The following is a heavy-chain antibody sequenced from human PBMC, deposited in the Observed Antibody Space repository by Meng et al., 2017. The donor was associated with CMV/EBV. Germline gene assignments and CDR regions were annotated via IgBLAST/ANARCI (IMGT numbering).Heavy chain of an antibody. V-gene: IGHV3-21*01. J-gene: IGHJ4*02. Sequence: GGSLRLSCAASGFTFSSYSMNWVRQAPGKGLEWASSISSSSSYIYYADSVKGRFTISRDNAKNSLYLQMNSLRAEDTAVYYCARDGAPYGDYVSLVYWGQGTLVTVSS. CDR2: ISSSSSYI. D-gene: IGHD4-17*01. CDR1: GFTFSSYS. CDR3: ARDGAPYGDYVSLVY.